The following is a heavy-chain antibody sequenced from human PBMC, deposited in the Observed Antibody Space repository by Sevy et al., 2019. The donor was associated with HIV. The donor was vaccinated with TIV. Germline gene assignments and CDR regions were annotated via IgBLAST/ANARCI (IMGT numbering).Heavy chain of an antibody. CDR1: GFTFSSYA. Sequence: GGSLRLSCAASGFTFSSYAMNWVRQAPGKGLEWVSAISGSGSSTYYADSVKDRFTISRDNSKNTLYLQMNSLRAEDTAVYYCAKASTIWWFDPWGQGTLVTVSS. CDR3: AKASTIWWFDP. J-gene: IGHJ5*02. CDR2: ISGSGSST. V-gene: IGHV3-23*01. D-gene: IGHD3-9*01.